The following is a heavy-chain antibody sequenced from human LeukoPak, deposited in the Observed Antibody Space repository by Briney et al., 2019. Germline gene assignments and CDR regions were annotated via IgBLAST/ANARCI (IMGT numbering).Heavy chain of an antibody. CDR2: INPNSGGT. CDR3: ARATPNELTTVTSNLFDY. V-gene: IGHV1-2*04. Sequence: ASVKVSCKASGYTFTSYAMNWVRQAPGQGLEWMGWINPNSGGTNYAQKFQGWVTMTRDTSISTAYMELSRLRSDDTAVYYCARATPNELTTVTSNLFDYWGQGTLVTVSS. J-gene: IGHJ4*02. CDR1: GYTFTSYA. D-gene: IGHD4-17*01.